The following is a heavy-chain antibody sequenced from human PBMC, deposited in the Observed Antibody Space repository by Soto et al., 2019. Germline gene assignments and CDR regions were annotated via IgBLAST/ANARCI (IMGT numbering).Heavy chain of an antibody. CDR1: GGSISSSSYY. CDR3: ASGYYDSSGYYIFDY. V-gene: IGHV4-39*01. J-gene: IGHJ4*02. Sequence: SETLSLTCTVSGGSISSSSYYWGWIRQPPGKGLEWIGSIYYSGSTYYNPSLKSRVTISVDTSKNQFSLKLSSVTAADTAVYYCASGYYDSSGYYIFDYWGQGTLVTAPQ. D-gene: IGHD3-22*01. CDR2: IYYSGST.